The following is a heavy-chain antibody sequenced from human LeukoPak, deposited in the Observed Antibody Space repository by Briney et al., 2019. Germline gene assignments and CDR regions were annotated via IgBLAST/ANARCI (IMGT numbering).Heavy chain of an antibody. CDR1: GYTFTGHA. J-gene: IGHJ4*02. CDR3: AKGGWVAVTGMDS. CDR2: IDTKTGNP. D-gene: IGHD6-19*01. Sequence: ASVKVSCKASGYTFTGHAMNWVRQAPGQGPEWMGYIDTKTGNPTYAQGFTGRFVFSLDTSVSTAYLQISSLKPEDTGVYYCAKGGWVAVTGMDSWGQGTLVTVSS. V-gene: IGHV7-4-1*02.